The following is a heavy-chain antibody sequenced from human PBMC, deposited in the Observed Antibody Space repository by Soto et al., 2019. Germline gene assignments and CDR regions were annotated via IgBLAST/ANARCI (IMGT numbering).Heavy chain of an antibody. CDR1: GGSFSGYY. V-gene: IGHV4-34*01. J-gene: IGHJ4*02. D-gene: IGHD6-19*01. CDR2: INHSGST. CDR3: ARGPSNSSGWYYRDYYFDY. Sequence: SETLSLTCAVYGGSFSGYYWSWIRQPPGKGLEWIGEINHSGSTNYNPSLKSRVTISVDTSKNQFSLKLSSVTAADTAVYYCARGPSNSSGWYYRDYYFDYWGQGTLVNVSS.